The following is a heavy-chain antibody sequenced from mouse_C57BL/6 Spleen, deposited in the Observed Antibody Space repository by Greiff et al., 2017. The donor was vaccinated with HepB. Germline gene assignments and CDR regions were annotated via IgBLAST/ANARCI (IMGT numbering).Heavy chain of an antibody. CDR1: GFTFSDYG. CDR3: ARGTTVVATNYFDY. V-gene: IGHV5-17*01. CDR2: ISSGSSTI. J-gene: IGHJ2*01. Sequence: EVQLVESGGGLVKPGGSLKLSCAASGFTFSDYGMHWVRQAPEKGLEWVAYISSGSSTIYYADTVKGRFTISRDNAKNTLFLQMTSLRSDDTAMYYCARGTTVVATNYFDYWGQGTTLTVSS. D-gene: IGHD1-1*01.